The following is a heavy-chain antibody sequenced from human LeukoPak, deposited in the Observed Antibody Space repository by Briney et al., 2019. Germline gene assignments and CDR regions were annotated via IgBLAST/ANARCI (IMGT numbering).Heavy chain of an antibody. J-gene: IGHJ4*02. D-gene: IGHD3-22*01. CDR1: GYTFTSYY. Sequence: GASVKVSCKASGYTFTSYYMHWMRQAPGQGLEWMGIINPSGGSTSYAQKFQGRVTMTRDTSTSTVYMELSSLRSEDTAVYYCARALVWDDYYDSSGYYQYYFDYWGQGTLVTVSS. V-gene: IGHV1-46*01. CDR2: INPSGGST. CDR3: ARALVWDDYYDSSGYYQYYFDY.